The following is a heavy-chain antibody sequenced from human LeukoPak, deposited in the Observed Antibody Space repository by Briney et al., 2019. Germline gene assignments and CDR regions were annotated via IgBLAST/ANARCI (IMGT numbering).Heavy chain of an antibody. Sequence: GGSLRLSCAASEFTFSSYSMNWVRQAPGKGLEWVSYITNSGNSKSYADSVKGRFTISRDNTKNTLYLQMNSLRAEDTAVYYCAKDNYYDTSAFVDYWGQGTLVTVSS. D-gene: IGHD3-22*01. V-gene: IGHV3-48*01. J-gene: IGHJ4*02. CDR3: AKDNYYDTSAFVDY. CDR2: ITNSGNSK. CDR1: EFTFSSYS.